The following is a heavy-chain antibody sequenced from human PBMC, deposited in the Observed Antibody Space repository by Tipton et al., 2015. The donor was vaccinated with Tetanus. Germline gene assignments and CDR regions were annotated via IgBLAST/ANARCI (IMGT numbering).Heavy chain of an antibody. CDR2: ISAYNGNT. CDR3: ARDPRNGIAAAAWFEP. D-gene: IGHD6-13*01. J-gene: IGHJ5*02. V-gene: IGHV1-18*01. CDR1: GYTFTSYG. Sequence: QSGPEVKKPGASVKVSCKASGYTFTSYGISWVRQAPGQGLGWMGWISAYNGNTNYAQKLQGRVTMTTDTSTSTAYMELRSLRSDDAAVYYCARDPRNGIAAAAWFEPWGQGTLVTVSS.